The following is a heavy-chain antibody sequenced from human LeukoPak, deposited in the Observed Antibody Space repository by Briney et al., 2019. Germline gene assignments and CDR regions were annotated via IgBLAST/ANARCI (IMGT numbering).Heavy chain of an antibody. Sequence: GGSLRLSCAASGFTFSSYSMNWVRQAPGKGLEWVSFISSSSSYIDYADSVKGRCTISRDNAKNSLYLQMNSLRAEDTAVYFCARAREYCSGRTCYHYYGMDVWGQGTTVTVSS. D-gene: IGHD2-15*01. CDR2: ISSSSSYI. CDR3: ARAREYCSGRTCYHYYGMDV. CDR1: GFTFSSYS. V-gene: IGHV3-21*01. J-gene: IGHJ6*02.